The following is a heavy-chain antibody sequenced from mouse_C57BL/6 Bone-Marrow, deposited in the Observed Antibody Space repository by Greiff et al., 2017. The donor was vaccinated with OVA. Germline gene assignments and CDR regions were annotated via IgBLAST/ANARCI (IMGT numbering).Heavy chain of an antibody. D-gene: IGHD2-5*01. CDR3: TRPHYSNYEGAY. V-gene: IGHV1-15*01. CDR2: IDPETGGT. CDR1: GYTFTDYE. Sequence: QVQLQQSGAELVRPGASVTLSCKASGYTFTDYEMHWVKQTPVHGLEWIGAIDPETGGTAYNQKFKGKAILTADKSSSTAYMELRSLTSEDSAVYYCTRPHYSNYEGAYWGQGTLVTVSA. J-gene: IGHJ3*01.